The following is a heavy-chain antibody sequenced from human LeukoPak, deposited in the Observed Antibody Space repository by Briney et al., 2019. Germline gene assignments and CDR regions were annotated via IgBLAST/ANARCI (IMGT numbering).Heavy chain of an antibody. CDR2: IYPGDSDT. D-gene: IGHD3-9*01. Sequence: GESLKISCKGSGYSFTSYWIGWVRQMPGKGLEWMGIIYPGDSDTRYSPSFQGQVTISADKSISTAYLQWSSLKASDTATYYCARQPTHYDILTGNEPVSAFDIWGQGTMVTVSS. CDR3: ARQPTHYDILTGNEPVSAFDI. J-gene: IGHJ3*02. V-gene: IGHV5-51*01. CDR1: GYSFTSYW.